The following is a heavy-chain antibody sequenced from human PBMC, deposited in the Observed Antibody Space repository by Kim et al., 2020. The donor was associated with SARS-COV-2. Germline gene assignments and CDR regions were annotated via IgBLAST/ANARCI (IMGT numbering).Heavy chain of an antibody. CDR2: IKSKTDGGTT. J-gene: IGHJ4*02. CDR1: GFTFSNAW. Sequence: GVSLRLSCAASGFTFSNAWMSWVRQAPGKGLEWVGRIKSKTDGGTTDYAAPVKGRFTISRDDSKNTLYLQMNSLKTEDTAVYYCTTDRRGRPLWFGELPYYFDYWGQGTLVTVSS. V-gene: IGHV3-15*01. D-gene: IGHD3-10*01. CDR3: TTDRRGRPLWFGELPYYFDY.